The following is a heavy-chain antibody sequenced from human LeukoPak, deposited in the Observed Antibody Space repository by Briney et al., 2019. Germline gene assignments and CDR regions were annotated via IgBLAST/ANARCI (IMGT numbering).Heavy chain of an antibody. Sequence: SETLSLTCTVSGGSISSYYWSWIRQPAGKGLDWIGRIYTSGSTNYNPSLKSRVTMSVDTSKNQFSLKLSSVTAADTAVYYCARDGGLTGYFIFDYWGQGTLVTVSS. CDR3: ARDGGLTGYFIFDY. CDR2: IYTSGST. D-gene: IGHD3-9*01. J-gene: IGHJ4*02. V-gene: IGHV4-4*07. CDR1: GGSISSYY.